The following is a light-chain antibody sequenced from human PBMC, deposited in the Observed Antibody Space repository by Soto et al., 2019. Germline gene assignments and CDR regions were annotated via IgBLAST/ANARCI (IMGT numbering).Light chain of an antibody. CDR1: SSDVGGYNY. CDR2: EVS. CDR3: TSYTSSSTLDV. V-gene: IGLV2-14*01. J-gene: IGLJ1*01. Sequence: QSALTQPASVSGSPVQSITISCTGTSSDVGGYNYVSWYQQHPGKAPKLMIYEVSNRPSGVSNRFSGSKSGHTASLTISGLQSEDEADYFCTSYTSSSTLDVFGTGTKLTVL.